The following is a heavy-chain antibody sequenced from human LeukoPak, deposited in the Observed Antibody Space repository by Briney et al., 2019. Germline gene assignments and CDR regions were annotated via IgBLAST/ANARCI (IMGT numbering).Heavy chain of an antibody. CDR3: ATNIAVASFDY. CDR2: VDPEDGET. Sequence: ASVKVSCKVSGYTLTELSMHWGRQGPGKGRGWMGGVDPEDGETIYAQKFQGRVTMTEDTSTDTAYMALSGLRSEDTAVYYCATNIAVASFDYWGQGTLVTVSS. CDR1: GYTLTELS. J-gene: IGHJ4*02. V-gene: IGHV1-24*01. D-gene: IGHD6-19*01.